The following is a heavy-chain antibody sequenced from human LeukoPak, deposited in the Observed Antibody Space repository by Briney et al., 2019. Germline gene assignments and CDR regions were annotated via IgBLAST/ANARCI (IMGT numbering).Heavy chain of an antibody. CDR1: GFTFSNAW. V-gene: IGHV3-15*01. D-gene: IGHD2-15*01. J-gene: IGHJ4*02. CDR2: IKSKTDGGTT. CDR3: TTEGDIVVVVAAATPFQFDY. Sequence: GGSLRLSCAASGFTFSNAWMSWVRQAPGKGLEWVGRIKSKTDGGTTDYAAPVKGRFTISRDDSKNTLYLQMNSLKTEDTAVYYCTTEGDIVVVVAAATPFQFDYWGQGTLVTVSS.